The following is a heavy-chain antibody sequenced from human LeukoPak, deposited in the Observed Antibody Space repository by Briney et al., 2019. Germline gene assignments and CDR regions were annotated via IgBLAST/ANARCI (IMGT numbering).Heavy chain of an antibody. Sequence: GDSLRLSCAASELTVRSFAMSWVRQAPGKGLEWVSAISDSGGITYYADSVKGRFTISRDNSKSTLSLQMDSLRAEDTAVYYCAKALFDSSGHDAFDIWGQGTMVTVSS. CDR2: ISDSGGIT. CDR1: ELTVRSFA. J-gene: IGHJ3*02. V-gene: IGHV3-23*01. CDR3: AKALFDSSGHDAFDI. D-gene: IGHD3-22*01.